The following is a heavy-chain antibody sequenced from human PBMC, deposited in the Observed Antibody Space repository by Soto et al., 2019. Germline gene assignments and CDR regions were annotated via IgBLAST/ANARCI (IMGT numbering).Heavy chain of an antibody. D-gene: IGHD3-22*01. J-gene: IGHJ4*02. V-gene: IGHV4-34*01. CDR3: ARYYDNTQYYFDY. CDR1: GGSFSGYY. CDR2: INHSGST. Sequence: SETLSLTCAVYGGSFSGYYWTWIRQPPGTGLEWIGEINHSGSTNYNPSLKSRVTISVDTSKNQFSLKLTSVTAADTAVYYCARYYDNTQYYFDYWGQGTLVTVSS.